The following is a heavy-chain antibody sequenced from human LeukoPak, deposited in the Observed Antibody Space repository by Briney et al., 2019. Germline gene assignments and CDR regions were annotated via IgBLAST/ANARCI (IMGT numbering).Heavy chain of an antibody. Sequence: GGSLRLSCAASGFSFSSYWMSWVRQAPGKGLEWVANIKQDGSEKYYVDSVKGRFTIPRDNAKNSLYLQMNCLRAEDTAVYYCARGGGYDFWSGYNNWFDPWGQGTLVTVSS. CDR3: ARGGGYDFWSGYNNWFDP. CDR2: IKQDGSEK. CDR1: GFSFSSYW. D-gene: IGHD3-3*01. J-gene: IGHJ5*02. V-gene: IGHV3-7*01.